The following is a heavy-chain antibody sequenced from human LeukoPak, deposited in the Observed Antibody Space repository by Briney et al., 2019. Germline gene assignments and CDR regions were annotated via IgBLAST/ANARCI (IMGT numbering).Heavy chain of an antibody. J-gene: IGHJ6*02. CDR3: ARDLHYYVAMDV. CDR2: INSDGSST. Sequence: TGGSLRLSCAASGFTFSSFWVHWVRHAPGKGLVWISRINSDGSSTSYADSVKGRFTISRDNAKNTLYLQMNSLRAEDTALYYCARDLHYYVAMDVWGQGTTVTVSS. D-gene: IGHD3-10*02. CDR1: GFTFSSFW. V-gene: IGHV3-74*01.